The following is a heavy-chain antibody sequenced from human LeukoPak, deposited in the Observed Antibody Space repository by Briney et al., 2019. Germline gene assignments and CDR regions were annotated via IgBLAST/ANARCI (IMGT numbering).Heavy chain of an antibody. CDR1: GDSVSSNSAA. CDR3: AREAPFERYSSSWNWFDP. D-gene: IGHD6-13*01. Sequence: SQTLSLTCAISGDSVSSNSAAWNWIRQSPSRGLEWLGRTYYRSKWYNDYAVSVKSRITINPDTSKNQFSLQPNSVTPEDTAVYYCAREAPFERYSSSWNWFDPWGQGTLVTVSS. CDR2: TYYRSKWYN. V-gene: IGHV6-1*01. J-gene: IGHJ5*02.